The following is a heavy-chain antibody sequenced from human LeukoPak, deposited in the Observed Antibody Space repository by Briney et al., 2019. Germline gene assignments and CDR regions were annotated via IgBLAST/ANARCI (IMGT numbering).Heavy chain of an antibody. J-gene: IGHJ4*02. D-gene: IGHD6-19*01. CDR3: AREGGIAVAGEFDY. CDR1: GGSISSYY. V-gene: IGHV4-4*07. Sequence: PSETLSLTCTVSGGSISSYYWSWIRQPAGKGLEWIGRIYTSGSTNYNPSLKRRGTMSVDTSKNQFSLKLSSVTAADTAVYYCAREGGIAVAGEFDYWGQGTLVTVSS. CDR2: IYTSGST.